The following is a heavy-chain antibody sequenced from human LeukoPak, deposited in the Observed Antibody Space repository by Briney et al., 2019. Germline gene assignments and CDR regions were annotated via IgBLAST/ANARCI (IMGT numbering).Heavy chain of an antibody. Sequence: GGSLRLSCSASGFTLSSYSMHWVRQAPGKGLEYVSTSGGATYYADSVKGRFTISRDNAKNTLYLQMSSLRTEDTAVYYCIKDRTGTYSFDYWGQGTLVTVSS. V-gene: IGHV3-64D*09. CDR1: GFTLSSYS. CDR3: IKDRTGTYSFDY. CDR2: SGGAT. J-gene: IGHJ4*02. D-gene: IGHD7-27*01.